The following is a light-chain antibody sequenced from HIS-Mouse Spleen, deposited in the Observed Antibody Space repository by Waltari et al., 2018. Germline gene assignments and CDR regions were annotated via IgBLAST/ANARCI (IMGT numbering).Light chain of an antibody. CDR3: SSYTSSSTVV. Sequence: QSALTQPASVSGSPGQSIPISCTGTTRDVGGSHYVSWYQQHPGKAPKLMIYEVSNRPSGVANRFSGSKSGNTASLTISGLQAEDEADYYCSSYTSSSTVVFGGGTKLTVL. CDR1: TRDVGGSHY. V-gene: IGLV2-14*01. J-gene: IGLJ2*01. CDR2: EVS.